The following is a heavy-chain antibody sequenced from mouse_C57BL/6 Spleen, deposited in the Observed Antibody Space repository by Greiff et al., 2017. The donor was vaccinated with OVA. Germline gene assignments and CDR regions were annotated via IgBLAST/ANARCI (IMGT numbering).Heavy chain of an antibody. CDR3: ATRKIYDGYYWFAY. D-gene: IGHD2-3*01. Sequence: VKVVESGPELVKPGASVKISCKASGYAFSSSWMNWVKQRPGKGLEWIGRIYPGDGDTNYNGKFKGKATLTADKSSSTAYMQLSSLTSEDSAVYFCATRKIYDGYYWFAYWGQGTLVTVSA. CDR1: GYAFSSSW. V-gene: IGHV1-82*01. J-gene: IGHJ3*01. CDR2: IYPGDGDT.